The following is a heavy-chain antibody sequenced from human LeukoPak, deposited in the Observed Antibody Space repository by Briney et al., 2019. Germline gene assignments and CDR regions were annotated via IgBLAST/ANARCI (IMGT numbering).Heavy chain of an antibody. Sequence: GGSLRLSCAAPGFTFSSYAMSWVRQAPGKGLEWVSAISGSGGSTYYADSVKGRFTISRDNSKNTLYLQMNSPRAEDTAVYYCAKDRYSSSWTYYFDYWGQGTLVTVSS. CDR1: GFTFSSYA. V-gene: IGHV3-23*01. D-gene: IGHD6-13*01. CDR2: ISGSGGST. J-gene: IGHJ4*02. CDR3: AKDRYSSSWTYYFDY.